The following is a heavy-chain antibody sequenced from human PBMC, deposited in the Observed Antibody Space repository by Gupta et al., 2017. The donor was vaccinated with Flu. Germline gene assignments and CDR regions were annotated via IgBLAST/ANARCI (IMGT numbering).Heavy chain of an antibody. CDR1: GYTFTDYY. CDR3: ALAYRNRFNYFGP. CDR2: VDPDDGET. D-gene: IGHD1-26*01. Sequence: VQLVQSGAEVKKPGATVKISCKISGYTFTDYYIHWVQGAPEKGLQWMGLVDPDDGETIYSENFQGRVSITADTSTDTAYMELNSLRSEDTAMYFCALAYRNRFNYFGPWGQGTLVTVSS. V-gene: IGHV1-69-2*01. J-gene: IGHJ5*02.